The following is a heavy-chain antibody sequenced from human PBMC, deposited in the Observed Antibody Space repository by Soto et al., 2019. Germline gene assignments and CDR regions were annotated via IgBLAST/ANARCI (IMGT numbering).Heavy chain of an antibody. V-gene: IGHV1-2*02. J-gene: IGHJ5*02. D-gene: IGHD3-22*01. CDR1: GYTFTGYY. CDR3: ARSLSPTALHHCDSSDYYNWFDP. CDR2: INPKIGGT. Sequence: GASVKVSCKASGYTFTGYYLHWVRQAPGRGLELMGWINPKIGGTKYAQNFQGRVTMTRDTSISTAYMDLSRLRSDDTAVYYCARSLSPTALHHCDSSDYYNWFDPWRQVSRVTVS.